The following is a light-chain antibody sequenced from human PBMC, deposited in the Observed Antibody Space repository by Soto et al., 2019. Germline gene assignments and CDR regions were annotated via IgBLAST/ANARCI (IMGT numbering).Light chain of an antibody. J-gene: IGLJ1*01. Sequence: LSQPASVSASPGQSITISCSGTSSDVGDNNYVSWYQQHPGKAPKLNIYEVNNRPSGVSNRFSGSKSGNTASLSISGLQAEDEADYYRGSFTSTSTLYVFGAGTKVTVL. V-gene: IGLV2-14*01. CDR3: GSFTSTSTLYV. CDR2: EVN. CDR1: SSDVGDNNY.